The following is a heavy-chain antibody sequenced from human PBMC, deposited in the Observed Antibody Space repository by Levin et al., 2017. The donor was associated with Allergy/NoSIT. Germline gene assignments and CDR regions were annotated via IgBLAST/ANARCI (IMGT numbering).Heavy chain of an antibody. CDR3: ARQSRGLPPLLWFGNDAFDT. Sequence: SETLSLTCTVSGGSISSSSYYWGWIRQPPGKGLEWIGSIYYSGSTYYNPSLKSRVTISVDTSKNQFSLKLSSVTAADTAVYYCARQSRGLPPLLWFGNDAFDTSGQETLVTVSS. CDR2: IYYSGST. D-gene: IGHD3-10*01. J-gene: IGHJ3*02. V-gene: IGHV4-39*01. CDR1: GGSISSSSYY.